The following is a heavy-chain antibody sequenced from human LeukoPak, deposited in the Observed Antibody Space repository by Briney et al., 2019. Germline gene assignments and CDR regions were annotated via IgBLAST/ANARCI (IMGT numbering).Heavy chain of an antibody. J-gene: IGHJ3*02. CDR1: GGSISSYY. Sequence: SSETLSLTCTVSGGSISSYYWSWIRQPAGKGLEWIGRIYTSGSTNHNPSLKSRVTMSVDTSKNQFSLKLSSVTAADTAVYYCAREGYSGSYGAFDIWGQGTMVTVS. CDR3: AREGYSGSYGAFDI. V-gene: IGHV4-4*07. D-gene: IGHD1-26*01. CDR2: IYTSGST.